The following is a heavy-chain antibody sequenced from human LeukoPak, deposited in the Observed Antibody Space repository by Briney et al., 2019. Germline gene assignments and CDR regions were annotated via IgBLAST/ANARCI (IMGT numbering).Heavy chain of an antibody. CDR3: ARTQSHVLLWFGLDP. CDR2: IFYSGST. D-gene: IGHD3-10*01. J-gene: IGHJ5*02. V-gene: IGHV4-39*01. Sequence: PSETLSLTCTVSGGSISSTNYYWGWIRQPPGKGLEWIASIFYSGSTYYNPSLKSRVAISGDTSKNQFSLKLSSVTAADTAVYYCARTQSHVLLWFGLDPWGQGTLVTVSS. CDR1: GGSISSTNYY.